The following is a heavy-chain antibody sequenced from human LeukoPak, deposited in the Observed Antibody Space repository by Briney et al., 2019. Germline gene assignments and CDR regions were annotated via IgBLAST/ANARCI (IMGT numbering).Heavy chain of an antibody. D-gene: IGHD3-10*02. CDR1: GGSISSGDYY. CDR2: IYYSGST. CDR3: TSLPIMLEGYFDY. Sequence: SETLSLTCTVSGGSISSGDYYWSWIRQPPGKGLEWIGYIYYSGSTYYNPSLKSRVTISVDTSKNQFSLKLSSVTAADTAVYHCTSLPIMLEGYFDYWGQGTLVTVSS. V-gene: IGHV4-30-4*08. J-gene: IGHJ4*02.